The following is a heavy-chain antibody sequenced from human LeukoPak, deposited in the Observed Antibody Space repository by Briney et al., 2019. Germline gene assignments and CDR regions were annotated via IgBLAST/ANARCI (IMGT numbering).Heavy chain of an antibody. CDR2: INNDGRST. V-gene: IGHV3-74*01. Sequence: GGSLRLSCTASGFIFSSYWMHWVRQAPGKGLVWVSRINNDGRSTTYADSVKGRFTISRDNAKNTLYLQMNDLRAEETAVYYCARAEDSNGLFFDHWGQGVLVTVSS. J-gene: IGHJ4*02. CDR3: ARAEDSNGLFFDH. CDR1: GFIFSSYW. D-gene: IGHD3-22*01.